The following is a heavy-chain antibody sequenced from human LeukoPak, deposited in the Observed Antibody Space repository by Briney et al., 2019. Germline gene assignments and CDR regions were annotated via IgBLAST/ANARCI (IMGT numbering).Heavy chain of an antibody. J-gene: IGHJ4*02. D-gene: IGHD6-19*01. CDR1: GDSISSGDYY. Sequence: SETLSLTCTVSGDSISSGDYYWSWIRQPPGKGLEWIGYIYYSGSTNYNPSLKSRVTISVDTSKNQFSLKLSSVTAADTAVYYCARAVGQWGFDYWGQGTLVTVSP. CDR2: IYYSGST. V-gene: IGHV4-61*08. CDR3: ARAVGQWGFDY.